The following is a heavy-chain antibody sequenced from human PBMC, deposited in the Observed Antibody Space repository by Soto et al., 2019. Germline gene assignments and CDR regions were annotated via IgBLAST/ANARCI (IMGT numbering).Heavy chain of an antibody. CDR3: VASLQY. CDR2: ARNDPRARTT. CDR1: GFTFSDYH. J-gene: IGHJ4*02. D-gene: IGHD2-2*01. V-gene: IGHV3-72*01. Sequence: EMQLVESGGGLVQPGGSLRLSCAASGFTFSDYHMEWVRQAPGKGLEWLGRARNDPRARTTQHAASVRGRFITSRDDSENSLYLQMNSLKPEDTAVYYCVASLQYWGQGTLVTVSS.